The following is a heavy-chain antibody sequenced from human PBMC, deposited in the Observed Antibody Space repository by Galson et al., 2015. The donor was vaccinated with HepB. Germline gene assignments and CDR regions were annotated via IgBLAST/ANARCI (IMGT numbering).Heavy chain of an antibody. D-gene: IGHD3-10*01. CDR1: GFTFSNAW. CDR2: IKSKTDGGTT. CDR3: TTYLVDYYGSGSYMYYYYYGMDV. V-gene: IGHV3-15*01. Sequence: SLRLSCAASGFTFSNAWMSWVRQAPGKGLEWVGRIKSKTDGGTTDYAAPVKGRFTISRDDSKNTLYLQMNSLKTEDTAVYYCTTYLVDYYGSGSYMYYYYYGMDVWGQGTTVTVSS. J-gene: IGHJ6*02.